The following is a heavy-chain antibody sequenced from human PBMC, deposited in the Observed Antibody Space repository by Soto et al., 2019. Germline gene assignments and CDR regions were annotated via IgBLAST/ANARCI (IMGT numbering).Heavy chain of an antibody. CDR2: IIPIFGSA. CDR3: AGTREIPYYHGMDV. J-gene: IGHJ6*02. Sequence: ASVKVSCKAPGGTLRSYGINWVRQAPGQGLEWMGGIIPIFGSANYAPKFQGRVTLTADESTSTAFMEVSSLRSGDTAVYYCAGTREIPYYHGMDVWGQGTTVTVSS. CDR1: GGTLRSYG. V-gene: IGHV1-69*13. D-gene: IGHD2-2*02.